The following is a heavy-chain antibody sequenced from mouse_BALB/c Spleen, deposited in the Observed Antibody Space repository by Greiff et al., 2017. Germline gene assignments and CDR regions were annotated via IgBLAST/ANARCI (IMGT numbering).Heavy chain of an antibody. CDR1: GFNIKDTY. D-gene: IGHD2-1*01. CDR3: ATIYYGNYVAY. CDR2: IDPANGIT. V-gene: IGHV14-3*02. Sequence: EVQLQQSGAELVKPGASVKLSCTASGFNIKDTYMHWVKQRPEQGLEWIGRIDPANGITKYDPKFQGKATITADTSSNTAYLQLSSLTSEDTAVYYCATIYYGNYVAYWGQGTTLTVSS. J-gene: IGHJ2*01.